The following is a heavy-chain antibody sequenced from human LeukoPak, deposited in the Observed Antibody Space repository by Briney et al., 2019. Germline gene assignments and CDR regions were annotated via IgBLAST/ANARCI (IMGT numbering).Heavy chain of an antibody. J-gene: IGHJ4*02. CDR2: IWYDGSIK. CDR3: ARKGGPDGNNALDY. Sequence: GGSLRLSCAPSGFTFSNYGMQWVRQAPGKGLEWVAIIWYDGSIKYYADSVKGRFTISRDSSKNTLYLQMNNLRAEDTAVYYCARKGGPDGNNALDYWGQGILVTVSS. D-gene: IGHD1/OR15-1a*01. CDR1: GFTFSNYG. V-gene: IGHV3-33*01.